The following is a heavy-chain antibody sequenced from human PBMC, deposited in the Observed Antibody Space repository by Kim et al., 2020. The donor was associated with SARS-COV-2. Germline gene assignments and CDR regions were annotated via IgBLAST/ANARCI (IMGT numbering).Heavy chain of an antibody. V-gene: IGHV4-39*01. CDR1: GGSISSNIYY. CDR3: ARQMGDYYTSGSPDPRIWDI. D-gene: IGHD3-10*01. CDR2: IYYTGGT. J-gene: IGHJ3*02. Sequence: SETLSLTCTVSGGSISSNIYYWGWIRQPPGKGLEWIGSIYYTGGTYYNPSLKSRVTISVDTSKNQFSLKLSSVTAADTAVYYCARQMGDYYTSGSPDPRIWDIWGQGTMVTVSS.